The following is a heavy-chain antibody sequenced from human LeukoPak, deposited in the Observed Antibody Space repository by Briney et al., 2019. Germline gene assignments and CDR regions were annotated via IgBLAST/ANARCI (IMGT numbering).Heavy chain of an antibody. CDR3: ARDLYDRATDY. D-gene: IGHD2-8*01. J-gene: IGHJ4*02. Sequence: PGGSLRLSCAASGFTFSDHDMNWVRQAPGKGREWVSYIKTTGTPIYYSDSVKGRFTISRDNAKNSLYLQMNSLRDEDTAVYFCARDLYDRATDYWGQGTLVTVSS. V-gene: IGHV3-48*02. CDR2: IKTTGTPI. CDR1: GFTFSDHD.